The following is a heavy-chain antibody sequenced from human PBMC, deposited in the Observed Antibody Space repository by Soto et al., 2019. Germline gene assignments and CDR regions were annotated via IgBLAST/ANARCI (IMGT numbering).Heavy chain of an antibody. D-gene: IGHD7-27*01. J-gene: IGHJ5*02. V-gene: IGHV4-31*03. Sequence: QVQLQASGPGLVKPSQTLSLTCTVSGGSISSGGYYWSWIRQHPGKGLGWIGYIYYSGSTYYNPSLKSRVTISVDTSKNQFSLKLSSVTAADTAVYYCARWGRTRRWFDPWGQGTLVTVSS. CDR2: IYYSGST. CDR1: GGSISSGGYY. CDR3: ARWGRTRRWFDP.